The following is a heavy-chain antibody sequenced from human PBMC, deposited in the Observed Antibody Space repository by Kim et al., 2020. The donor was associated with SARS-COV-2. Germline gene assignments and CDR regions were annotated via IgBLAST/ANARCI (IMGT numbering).Heavy chain of an antibody. V-gene: IGHV3-9*01. CDR3: SNGSTRYYRNWFDP. Sequence: DPVMSRFTISRYNGKNSLYLQMNSLRPDDTALYYCSNGSTRYYRNWFDPWGQGTLVTVSS. D-gene: IGHD3-9*01. J-gene: IGHJ5*02.